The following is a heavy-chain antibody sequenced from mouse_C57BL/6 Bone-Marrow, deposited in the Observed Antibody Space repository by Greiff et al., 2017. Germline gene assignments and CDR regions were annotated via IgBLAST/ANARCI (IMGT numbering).Heavy chain of an antibody. J-gene: IGHJ2*01. V-gene: IGHV1S12*01. D-gene: IGHD2-3*01. CDR2: IYPRDGST. Sequence: VKLQQPGAELVKPGASVKLSCKASGYTFTSYWMHWVKQRPEQGLEWIGYIYPRDGSTKYNEKFKGKATLTADKSSSTAYMQLNSLTSEDSAVYFGASGGYYPFDYWGQGTTLTVSS. CDR3: ASGGYYPFDY. CDR1: GYTFTSYW.